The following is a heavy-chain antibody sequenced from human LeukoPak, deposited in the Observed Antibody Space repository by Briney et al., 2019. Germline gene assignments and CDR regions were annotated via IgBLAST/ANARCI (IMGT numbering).Heavy chain of an antibody. CDR1: GFTFSNYD. D-gene: IGHD6-13*01. Sequence: AGGPLRLSCAASGFTFSNYDMHWVRQAPGKGLEWVAVVSYDGSNKYYADSVKDRFTISRDNSKKTLYLQMNSLRAEDTAVYYCAKDRGSIVAAGLDYWGQGTLVTVSS. J-gene: IGHJ4*02. CDR3: AKDRGSIVAAGLDY. CDR2: VSYDGSNK. V-gene: IGHV3-30*18.